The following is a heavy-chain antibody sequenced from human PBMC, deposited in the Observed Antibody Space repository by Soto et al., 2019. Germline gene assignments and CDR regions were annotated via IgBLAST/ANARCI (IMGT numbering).Heavy chain of an antibody. Sequence: EVQLLESGGGLVQPGGSLRLSCAASGFTFSSYAMSWVRQAPGKGLEWVSAISGSGGSTYYADSVKGRFTLSRDNSKNTLYLQMNSLRAEDTAVYYCAKGERGYCSGGSCYSYAFDIWGQGTMVTVSS. V-gene: IGHV3-23*01. J-gene: IGHJ3*02. CDR1: GFTFSSYA. CDR3: AKGERGYCSGGSCYSYAFDI. CDR2: ISGSGGST. D-gene: IGHD2-15*01.